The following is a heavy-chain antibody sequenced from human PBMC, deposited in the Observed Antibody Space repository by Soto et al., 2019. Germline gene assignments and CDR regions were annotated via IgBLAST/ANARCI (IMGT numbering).Heavy chain of an antibody. J-gene: IGHJ6*03. D-gene: IGHD4-4*01. CDR1: GGSISSSSYY. CDR2: ISYSGST. CDR3: ARHLNSNRRPYYYYYYMDV. V-gene: IGHV4-39*01. Sequence: QLQLQESGPGLVKPSETLSLTCTVSGGSISSSSYYWGWIRQPPGKGLEWIGSISYSGSTYYNPSLKTRVTISVDTSKNQFSLKLSSVTAADTAVYYCARHLNSNRRPYYYYYYMDVWGKGTTVTVSS.